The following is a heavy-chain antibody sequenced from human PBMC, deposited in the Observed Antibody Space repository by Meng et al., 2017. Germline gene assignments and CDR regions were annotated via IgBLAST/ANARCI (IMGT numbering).Heavy chain of an antibody. CDR1: GGTFSSYA. CDR3: ARLSVDTAMAIYYCYYGMDV. D-gene: IGHD5-18*01. Sequence: SVKVSCKASGGTFSSYAISWVRQAPGQGLEWMGGIIPIFGTANYAQKFQGRVTMTADESTSTAYMELSSLRSEDTAVYYCARLSVDTAMAIYYCYYGMDVWGQGTTVTVSS. CDR2: IIPIFGTA. V-gene: IGHV1-69*13. J-gene: IGHJ6*02.